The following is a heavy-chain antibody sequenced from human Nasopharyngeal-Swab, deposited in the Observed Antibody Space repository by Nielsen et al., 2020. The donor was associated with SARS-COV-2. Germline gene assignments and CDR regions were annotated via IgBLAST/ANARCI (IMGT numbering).Heavy chain of an antibody. CDR1: GDSVSSNSAA. J-gene: IGHJ6*03. Sequence: SQTHSLTRTISGDSVSSNSAAWNWIRQTPSRGLERLGRTYYRSKWYNDYAVSVKSRITLNPDTSKNQFSLQLNSVTPEDTAVYYCARVTYSSGWYDYYYYMDVWGKGTTVTVSS. CDR2: TYYRSKWYN. D-gene: IGHD6-19*01. CDR3: ARVTYSSGWYDYYYYMDV. V-gene: IGHV6-1*01.